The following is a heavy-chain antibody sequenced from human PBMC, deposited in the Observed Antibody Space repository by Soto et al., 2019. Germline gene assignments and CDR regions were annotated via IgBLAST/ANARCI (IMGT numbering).Heavy chain of an antibody. J-gene: IGHJ3*02. D-gene: IGHD1-26*01. CDR2: IYYSGST. Sequence: TSETLSLTCTVSGGSISSGGYYWSWIRQHPGKGLKWIGYIYYSGSTYYNPSLKSRVTISIDTSKKQFSLNLNSVTAADTALYYCARSRISGGRGCCSDIWGQGTMVTVSS. V-gene: IGHV4-31*03. CDR1: GGSISSGGYY. CDR3: ARSRISGGRGCCSDI.